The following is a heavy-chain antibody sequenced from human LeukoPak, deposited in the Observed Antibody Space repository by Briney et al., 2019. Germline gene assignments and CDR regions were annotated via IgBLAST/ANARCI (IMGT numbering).Heavy chain of an antibody. Sequence: GGSLRLSCAASGFTFSSYAMSWVRQAPGKGLEWVSAISGSGGTTYYAASVQGRFTISRDNSKNTLYLQMNSLRAEDTAVYYCARGTSRSSYFYYGLDVWGQGTTVTVSS. J-gene: IGHJ6*02. CDR3: ARGTSRSSYFYYGLDV. D-gene: IGHD2-2*01. V-gene: IGHV3-23*01. CDR1: GFTFSSYA. CDR2: ISGSGGTT.